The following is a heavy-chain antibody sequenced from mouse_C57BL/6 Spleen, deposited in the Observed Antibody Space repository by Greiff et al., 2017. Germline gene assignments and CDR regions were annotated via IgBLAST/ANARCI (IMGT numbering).Heavy chain of an antibody. CDR3: TRGDLYYFDY. J-gene: IGHJ2*01. CDR2: IRNKANNHAT. Sequence: EVHLVESGGGLVQPGGSMKLSCAASGFTFSDAWMDWVRQSPEKGLEWVAEIRNKANNHATYYAESVKGRFTISRDDSKSSVYLQMNSLRAEATGIYYCTRGDLYYFDYWGQGTTLTVSS. CDR1: GFTFSDAW. V-gene: IGHV6-6*01.